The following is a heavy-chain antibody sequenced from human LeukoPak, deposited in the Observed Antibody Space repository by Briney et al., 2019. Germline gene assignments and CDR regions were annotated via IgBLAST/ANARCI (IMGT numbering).Heavy chain of an antibody. Sequence: SETLSLTCKVSGGSISSGGYYWSWIRQPPGKGLEWIGYIYHSGSTYYNPSLKSRVTISVDRSKNQFSLKLSSVTAADTAVYYCARDRYGYCSSTSCYSSHFDYWGQGTLVTVSS. V-gene: IGHV4-30-2*01. J-gene: IGHJ4*02. CDR1: GGSISSGGYY. D-gene: IGHD2-2*02. CDR2: IYHSGST. CDR3: ARDRYGYCSSTSCYSSHFDY.